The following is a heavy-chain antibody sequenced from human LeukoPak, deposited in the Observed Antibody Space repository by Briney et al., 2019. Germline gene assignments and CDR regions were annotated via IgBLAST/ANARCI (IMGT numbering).Heavy chain of an antibody. J-gene: IGHJ4*02. CDR2: INSSGGST. Sequence: PGGSLRLSCAASGFTFSSYAMSWVRQAPGKGLEWVSGINSSGGSTYYADSVKGRFTISRDNAKNSLYLQMNSLRAEDTAVYYCARVRSPVHIDYWGQGILVTVSS. CDR3: ARVRSPVHIDY. D-gene: IGHD1-26*01. CDR1: GFTFSSYA. V-gene: IGHV3-23*01.